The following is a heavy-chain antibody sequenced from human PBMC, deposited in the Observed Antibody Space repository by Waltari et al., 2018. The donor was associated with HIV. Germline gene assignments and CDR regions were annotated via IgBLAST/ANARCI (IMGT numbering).Heavy chain of an antibody. Sequence: EVLLLESGGGLVQPGGSLRLSCAASGFSFSSYAMNWVRQAPGKGLEWISGISDNGGGTHYTDSVKGRFTISRDNSKSTMSLQMNSLRAGDTAGYYCAKDLWRSAAAATNAFDFWGRGTMVTVSS. CDR1: GFSFSSYA. D-gene: IGHD6-13*01. CDR2: ISDNGGGT. V-gene: IGHV3-23*01. J-gene: IGHJ3*01. CDR3: AKDLWRSAAAATNAFDF.